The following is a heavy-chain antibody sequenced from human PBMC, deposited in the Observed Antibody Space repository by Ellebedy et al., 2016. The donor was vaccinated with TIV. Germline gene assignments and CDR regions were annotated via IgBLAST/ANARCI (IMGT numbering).Heavy chain of an antibody. J-gene: IGHJ6*03. Sequence: SETLSLTXTVSGGSFSTYYWSWIRQPAGKGLEWIGRIYTGGSTNYNPPLKSRVTISVDTSKNQFSLELSSVTAADTAVYYCAKAGVLRFLVIRGYMDVWGKGTTVTVSS. D-gene: IGHD3-3*01. CDR2: IYTGGST. CDR3: AKAGVLRFLVIRGYMDV. V-gene: IGHV4-4*07. CDR1: GGSFSTYY.